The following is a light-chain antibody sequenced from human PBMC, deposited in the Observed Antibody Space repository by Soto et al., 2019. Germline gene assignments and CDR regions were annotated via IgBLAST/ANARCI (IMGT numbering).Light chain of an antibody. J-gene: IGLJ1*01. CDR3: ATWDDSLNGFYV. V-gene: IGLV1-47*01. Sequence: QPVLTQPPSASGTPGQGVTISCSRSTSNIGSNYVYWYQQLPGTAPKLLIYRNNQRPSGVPDRFSGSKSGTSASLAISGLRSDDEADYFCATWDDSLNGFYVFGTGTKVTVL. CDR2: RNN. CDR1: TSNIGSNY.